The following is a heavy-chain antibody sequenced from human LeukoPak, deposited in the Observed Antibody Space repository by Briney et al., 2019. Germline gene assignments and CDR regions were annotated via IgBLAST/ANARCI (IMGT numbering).Heavy chain of an antibody. D-gene: IGHD6-13*01. CDR2: ISGSGNTI. CDR1: GYTFSFYE. Sequence: PGGSLRLSCAASGYTFSFYEMNWVRQAPGKGLEWVSHISGSGNTITYADSVRGRFTISRDNAKNSLYLQMNSLRAEDTAIYYCARGLRGSNWSPDYWGQGTLVTVSS. V-gene: IGHV3-48*03. CDR3: ARGLRGSNWSPDY. J-gene: IGHJ4*02.